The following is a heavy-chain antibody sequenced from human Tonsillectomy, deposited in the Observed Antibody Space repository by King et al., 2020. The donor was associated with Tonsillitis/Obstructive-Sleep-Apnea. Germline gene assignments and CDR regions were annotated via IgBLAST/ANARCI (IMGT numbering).Heavy chain of an antibody. D-gene: IGHD3-16*01. J-gene: IGHJ3*02. Sequence: VQLVESGGGLVQPGGSLRLSCAASGVTVSNNYMGWVRQTPGKGLEWVSLIYPNGDTSYTDSVKGRFIISRHNSNNTLCLQLNSLRPDDTALYYCGTSRVSWGSDGFDISGQGEMVTASS. CDR2: IYPNGDT. V-gene: IGHV3-53*04. CDR1: GVTVSNNY. CDR3: GTSRVSWGSDGFDI.